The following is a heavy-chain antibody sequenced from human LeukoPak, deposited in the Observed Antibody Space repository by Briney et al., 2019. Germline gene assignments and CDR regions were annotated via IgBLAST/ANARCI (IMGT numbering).Heavy chain of an antibody. Sequence: TSETLSLTCAVYGGSFSGYYWSWIRQPPGKELEWIGEINHSGSTNYNPSLKSRVTISVDTSKNQFSLKLSSVTAADTAVYYCARGLPYDFWSGYYRTYYYYYMDVWGKGTTVTVSS. CDR2: INHSGST. J-gene: IGHJ6*03. D-gene: IGHD3-3*01. CDR1: GGSFSGYY. CDR3: ARGLPYDFWSGYYRTYYYYYMDV. V-gene: IGHV4-34*01.